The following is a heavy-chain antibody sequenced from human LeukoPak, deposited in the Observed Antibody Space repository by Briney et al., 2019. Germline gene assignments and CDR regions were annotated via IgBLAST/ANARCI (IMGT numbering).Heavy chain of an antibody. J-gene: IGHJ5*02. V-gene: IGHV3-66*01. CDR3: ARAAYSALYNWFDP. Sequence: GGSLRLSCAASGFTVSSNYMSWVRRAPGKGLEWVSVIYSGGSTYYADSVKGRFTISRDNSKNTLYLQMNSLRAEDTAVYYCARAAYSALYNWFDPWGQGTLVTVSS. D-gene: IGHD6-13*01. CDR1: GFTVSSNY. CDR2: IYSGGST.